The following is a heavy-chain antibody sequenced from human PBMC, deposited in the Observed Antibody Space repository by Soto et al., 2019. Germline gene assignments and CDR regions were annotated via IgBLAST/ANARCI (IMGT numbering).Heavy chain of an antibody. J-gene: IGHJ3*02. CDR3: ARDDDYGDYDDAFDI. V-gene: IGHV3-30-3*01. CDR1: GFTFSSYA. Sequence: QVQLVESGGGVVQPGRSLRLSCAASGFTFSSYAMHWVRQAPGKGLEWVAVISYDGSNKYYADSVKGRFTISRDNSKNTLYLQMNSLRAEDTAVYYCARDDDYGDYDDAFDIWGQGTMVTVSS. D-gene: IGHD4-17*01. CDR2: ISYDGSNK.